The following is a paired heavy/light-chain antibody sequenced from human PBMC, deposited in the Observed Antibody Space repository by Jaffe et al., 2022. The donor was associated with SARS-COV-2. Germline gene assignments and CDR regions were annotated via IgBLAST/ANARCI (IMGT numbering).Heavy chain of an antibody. Sequence: QLQLQESGPGLVKPSETLSLTCTVSGGSTIGSSYYWAWIRQPPGKGLEWIGSIHYTGSTYYNPSLKSRVTISVDTSKNQFSLRLSSVTAADTAVYYCARRIVVTATNNYFDIWGQGTLVTVSS. CDR2: IHYTGST. CDR1: GGSTIGSSYY. J-gene: IGHJ5*02. CDR3: ARRIVVTATNNYFDI. V-gene: IGHV4-39*01. D-gene: IGHD2-15*01.
Light chain of an antibody. J-gene: IGLJ2*01. CDR1: SLRTYY. Sequence: SSELTQDPAVSVALGQTVRITCQGDSLRTYYASWYQQKPGQAPILVIYAKDKRPSGIPDRFSGSSSGNTASLTVTGAQAEDEAEYHCNSRDSSGNYLVFGGGTKLTVL. V-gene: IGLV3-19*01. CDR2: AKD. CDR3: NSRDSSGNYLV.